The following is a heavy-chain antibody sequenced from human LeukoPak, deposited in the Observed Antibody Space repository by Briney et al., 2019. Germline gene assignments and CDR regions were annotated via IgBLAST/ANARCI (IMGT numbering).Heavy chain of an antibody. D-gene: IGHD5-12*01. CDR3: ARGSSGYDWSPFDY. J-gene: IGHJ4*02. Sequence: ASVKVSCKASGYTLTQHSMNWVRQAPGQGLEWMGWIITDTGNPTYAQGFTGRFVFSVDTSVNTAYLQISSLKAEDTAVYYCARGSSGYDWSPFDYWGQGTLVTVSS. CDR2: IITDTGNP. CDR1: GYTLTQHS. V-gene: IGHV7-4-1*02.